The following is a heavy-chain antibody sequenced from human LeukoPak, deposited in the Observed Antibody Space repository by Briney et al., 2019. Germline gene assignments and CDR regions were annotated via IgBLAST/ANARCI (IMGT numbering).Heavy chain of an antibody. V-gene: IGHV1-69*06. Sequence: SVKVSCKASGGTFSSYAISWVRQAPGQGLEWMGGIIPIFGTANYAQKFQGRVTITADKSTSTAYMELSSLRSEDTAVYYCATDRELRYFGSRVDAFDIWGQGTMVTVSS. J-gene: IGHJ3*02. D-gene: IGHD3-9*01. CDR1: GGTFSSYA. CDR3: ATDRELRYFGSRVDAFDI. CDR2: IIPIFGTA.